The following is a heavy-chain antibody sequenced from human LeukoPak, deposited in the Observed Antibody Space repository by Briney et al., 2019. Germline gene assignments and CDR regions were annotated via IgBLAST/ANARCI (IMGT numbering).Heavy chain of an antibody. D-gene: IGHD5-18*01. CDR2: VYMGGTT. CDR1: GFTVSTSY. Sequence: GGSLRLSCAASGFTVSTSYMNWVRQAPGKGLEWVSVVYMGGTTYYADSVKGRFTISRDSTKNTIYLQMNNLRAEDTAVYYCARGLLRDGYTYTYSFDYWGQGALVTVSS. V-gene: IGHV3-66*01. J-gene: IGHJ4*02. CDR3: ARGLLRDGYTYTYSFDY.